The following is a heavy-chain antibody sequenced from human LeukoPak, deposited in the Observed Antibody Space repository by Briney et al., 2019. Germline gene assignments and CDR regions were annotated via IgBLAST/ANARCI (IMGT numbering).Heavy chain of an antibody. CDR2: ISGSGGST. Sequence: PGGSLRLSCAASGFTFSSYAMSWVRQAPGKGLEWVSAISGSGGSTYYADSVKGRFTISRDNSKNTLYLQMNSLRAEDTAVYYCAKDQGYCSGGSCYLHYWGQGTLVTVSS. V-gene: IGHV3-23*01. J-gene: IGHJ4*02. CDR3: AKDQGYCSGGSCYLHY. D-gene: IGHD2-15*01. CDR1: GFTFSSYA.